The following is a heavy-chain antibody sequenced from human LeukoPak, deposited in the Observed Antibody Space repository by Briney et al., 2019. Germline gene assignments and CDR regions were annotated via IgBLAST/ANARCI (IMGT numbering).Heavy chain of an antibody. Sequence: SETLSLTCTVSGGSISTYYWSWIRQPPGKGLEWIGYIYSSGSANYNPSLKSRVTMSIDTSKNQFSLKLSSVTAADTAVYYCARMGGYSGYATHWGQGTLVTVSS. CDR3: ARMGGYSGYATH. CDR1: GGSISTYY. V-gene: IGHV4-59*08. J-gene: IGHJ4*02. CDR2: IYSSGSA. D-gene: IGHD5-12*01.